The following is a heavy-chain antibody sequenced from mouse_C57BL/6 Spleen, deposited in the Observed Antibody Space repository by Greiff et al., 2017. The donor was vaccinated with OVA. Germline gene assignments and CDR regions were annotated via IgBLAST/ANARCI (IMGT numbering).Heavy chain of an antibody. J-gene: IGHJ2*01. D-gene: IGHD4-1*01. CDR3: ARHLTGTGYFDY. V-gene: IGHV5-6*01. CDR2: ISSGGSYT. CDR1: GFTFSSYG. Sequence: EVQGVESGGDLVKPGGSLKLSCAASGFTFSSYGMSWVRQTPDKRLEWVATISSGGSYTYYPDSVKGRFTISRDNAKNTLYLQMSSLKSEDTAMYYCARHLTGTGYFDYWGQGTTLTVSS.